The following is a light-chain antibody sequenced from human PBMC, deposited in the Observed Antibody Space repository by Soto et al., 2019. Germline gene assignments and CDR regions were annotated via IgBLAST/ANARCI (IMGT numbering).Light chain of an antibody. Sequence: QSVLTQPPSVSGAPGQRVTISCTGSSSNLGAGHDVHWYQQFPGTAPKLLIYGNINRPSGVPDRFSGSKSGTSASLAITGLQAEDEADYYCQSYDSTLSCVVFGGGTKVTVL. J-gene: IGLJ2*01. V-gene: IGLV1-40*01. CDR3: QSYDSTLSCVV. CDR1: SSNLGAGHD. CDR2: GNI.